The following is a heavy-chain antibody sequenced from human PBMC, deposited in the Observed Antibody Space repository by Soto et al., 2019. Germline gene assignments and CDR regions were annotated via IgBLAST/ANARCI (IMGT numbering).Heavy chain of an antibody. CDR1: GGSFSGYY. D-gene: IGHD2-15*01. J-gene: IGHJ6*02. CDR2: INHSGST. V-gene: IGHV4-34*01. CDR3: ARIGYCSGGSCYEDYGMDV. Sequence: SETLSLTXAVYGGSFSGYYWSWIRQPPGKGLEWIGEINHSGSTNYNPSLKSRVTISVDTSKNQFSLKLSSVTAADTAVYYCARIGYCSGGSCYEDYGMDVWGQGTTVTVSS.